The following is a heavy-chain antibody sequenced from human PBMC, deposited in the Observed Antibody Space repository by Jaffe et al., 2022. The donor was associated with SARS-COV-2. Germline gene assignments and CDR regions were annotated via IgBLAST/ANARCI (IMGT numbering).Heavy chain of an antibody. J-gene: IGHJ6*02. D-gene: IGHD3-10*01. CDR2: IYSGGST. CDR3: AREVVSLRGVRYYYYGMDV. CDR1: GFTVSTHY. Sequence: EVQLVQSGGGLIQPGGSLRLSCEASGFTVSTHYMSWVRQAPGKGLEWVSVIYSGGSTYYADSVKGRFTISRDNSTNTLFLEMNSLSAEDTAIYYCAREVVSLRGVRYYYYGMDVWGQGTTVIVSS. V-gene: IGHV3-53*01.